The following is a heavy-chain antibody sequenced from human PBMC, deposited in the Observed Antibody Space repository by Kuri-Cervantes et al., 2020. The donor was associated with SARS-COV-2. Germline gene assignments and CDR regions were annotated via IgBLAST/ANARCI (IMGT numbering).Heavy chain of an antibody. V-gene: IGHV4-59*05. Sequence: SETLSLTCSVSGGSINDYYWSWIRQPPGKGLEWIGSIYYSGSTYYNPSLKSRVTISVDTSKNQFSLKLSSVTAADTAVYYCARLLRQKYCSGGSCYGWIWGQGTMVTVSS. CDR3: ARLLRQKYCSGGSCYGWI. J-gene: IGHJ3*02. CDR2: IYYSGST. CDR1: GGSINDYY. D-gene: IGHD2-15*01.